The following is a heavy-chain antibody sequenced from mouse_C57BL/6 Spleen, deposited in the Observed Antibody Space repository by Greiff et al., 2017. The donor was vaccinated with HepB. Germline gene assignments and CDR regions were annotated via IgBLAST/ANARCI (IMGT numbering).Heavy chain of an antibody. D-gene: IGHD2-5*01. V-gene: IGHV1-66*01. J-gene: IGHJ1*03. CDR2: IYPGSGNT. CDR1: GYSFTSYY. CDR3: ARSYYSNYWYFDV. Sequence: QVQLKQSGPELVKPGASVKISCKASGYSFTSYYIHWVKQRPGQGLEWIGWIYPGSGNTKYNEKFKGKATLTADTSSSTAYMQLSSLTSEDSAVYYCARSYYSNYWYFDVWGTGTTVTVSS.